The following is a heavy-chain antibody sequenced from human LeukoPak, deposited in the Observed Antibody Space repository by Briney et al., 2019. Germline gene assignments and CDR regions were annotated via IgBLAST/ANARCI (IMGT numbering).Heavy chain of an antibody. J-gene: IGHJ3*02. CDR1: GFTFTGHY. Sequence: ASVKVSCKTSGFTFTGHYMHWLRQAPGQGLEWMGWINANTGVTHYAVKFQGRVTITRDTSISTVYMDLSSLQSDDTAVYYCARGGRWELPRPYAFDIWGQGTMVTVSS. V-gene: IGHV1-2*02. D-gene: IGHD1-26*01. CDR2: INANTGVT. CDR3: ARGGRWELPRPYAFDI.